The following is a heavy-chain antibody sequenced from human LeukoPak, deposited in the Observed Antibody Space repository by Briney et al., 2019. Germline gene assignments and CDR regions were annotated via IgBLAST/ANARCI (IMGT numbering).Heavy chain of an antibody. CDR1: GFTFSSYG. J-gene: IGHJ4*02. V-gene: IGHV3-23*01. D-gene: IGHD6-13*01. CDR3: AKEAMPGTVNY. Sequence: GRSLRLSCAASGFTFSSYGMHWVRQAPGKGLEWVSTIGVRGTIYYADSMKGRFTISRDNSKNTLYLQMNSLRAEDTAVYYCAKEAMPGTVNYWGQGTLVTVSS. CDR2: IGVRGTI.